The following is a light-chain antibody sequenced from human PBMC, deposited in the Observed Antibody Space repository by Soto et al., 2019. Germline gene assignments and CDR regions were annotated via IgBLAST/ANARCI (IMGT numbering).Light chain of an antibody. V-gene: IGLV2-11*01. Sequence: QSALTQPRSVSGSPGQSVTISCSASGGDVGGFTYVSWYQQHPGKAPKLLIYDDSQRPSGVPDRLSGSKSGYTASLTISGLQAEDEADYYCCSYVGSYSWVFGGGTNRTVL. CDR3: CSYVGSYSWV. CDR1: GGDVGGFTY. CDR2: DDS. J-gene: IGLJ3*02.